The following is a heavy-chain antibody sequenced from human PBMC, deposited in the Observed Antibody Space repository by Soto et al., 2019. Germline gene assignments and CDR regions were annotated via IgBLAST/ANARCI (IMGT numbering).Heavy chain of an antibody. V-gene: IGHV1-18*01. D-gene: IGHD3-3*01. CDR3: ARDRLRFLEWTQLGYYYYGMDV. CDR1: GYTFTSYG. Sequence: ASVKVSCKASGYTFTSYGISWVRQAPGQGLEWMGWISAYNGNTNYAQKLQGRVTMATDTSTSTVYMELRSLRSEDTAVYYCARDRLRFLEWTQLGYYYYGMDVWGQGTTVTVSS. CDR2: ISAYNGNT. J-gene: IGHJ6*02.